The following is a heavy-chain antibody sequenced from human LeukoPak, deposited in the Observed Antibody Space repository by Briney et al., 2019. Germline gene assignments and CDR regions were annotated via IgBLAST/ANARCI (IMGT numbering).Heavy chain of an antibody. J-gene: IGHJ4*02. V-gene: IGHV3-23*01. CDR2: ISGSGGST. CDR3: ARDKPLLWFG. D-gene: IGHD3-10*01. Sequence: GGSLRLSCAASGFTFSSYAMSWVRQAPGKGLERVSAISGSGGSTYYADSVKGRFTISRDNAKNSLYLQMNSLRAEDTAVYYCARDKPLLWFGGGQGTLVTVSS. CDR1: GFTFSSYA.